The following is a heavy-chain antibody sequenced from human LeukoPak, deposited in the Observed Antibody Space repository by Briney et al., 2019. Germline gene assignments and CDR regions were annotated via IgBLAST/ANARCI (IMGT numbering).Heavy chain of an antibody. J-gene: IGHJ4*02. Sequence: ASVKVSCKASGYTFTDYYMHWVRQVPGQGFEWMGWINPNDGDTNYAQKFQGRVTMTRDTPISTAHMEVSRLRSDDTAVYYCARANFLYCSSTTCLFDYWGQGTLVTVSS. CDR1: GYTFTDYY. CDR2: INPNDGDT. V-gene: IGHV1-2*02. D-gene: IGHD2-2*01. CDR3: ARANFLYCSSTTCLFDY.